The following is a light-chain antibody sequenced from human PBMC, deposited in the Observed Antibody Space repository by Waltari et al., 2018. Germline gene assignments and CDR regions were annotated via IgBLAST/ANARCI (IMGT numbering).Light chain of an antibody. CDR1: SSDVGSYTF. J-gene: IGLJ2*01. V-gene: IGLV2-23*02. CDR3: CSYASTSNSVV. Sequence: QSDLTQPASVSGSPGQSATISCTATSSDVGSYTFVSWYQQYPGKAPKVMIYEVSKRPSGVSNRYSGSKSGNTASLTISGLQAEDEADYYCCSYASTSNSVVFGGGTKLTVL. CDR2: EVS.